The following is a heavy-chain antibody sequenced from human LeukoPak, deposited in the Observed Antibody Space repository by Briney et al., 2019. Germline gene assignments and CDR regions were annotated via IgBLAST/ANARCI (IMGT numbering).Heavy chain of an antibody. V-gene: IGHV3-23*01. Sequence: GGSLRLSCAASGFTFSSYGMSWVRQAPGKGLEWVSAISGSGGSTYYADSVKGRFTISRDNSKNTLYLQMNSLRAGDTAVYYCARVVAGTGYFDYWGQGTLVTVSS. CDR3: ARVVAGTGYFDY. D-gene: IGHD6-19*01. CDR2: ISGSGGST. CDR1: GFTFSSYG. J-gene: IGHJ4*02.